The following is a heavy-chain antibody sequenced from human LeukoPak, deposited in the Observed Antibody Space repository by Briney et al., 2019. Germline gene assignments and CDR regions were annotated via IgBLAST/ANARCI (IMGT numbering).Heavy chain of an antibody. CDR2: INPNSGGT. Sequence: GASVKVSCKASGYTFTGYYMHWVRQAPGQGLGGMGWINPNSGGTNYAQKFQGRVTMTRDTSISTAYMELSRLRSDDTAVYYCAREETKYYDILTGYLGDFDYWGQGTLVTVSS. J-gene: IGHJ4*02. D-gene: IGHD3-9*01. CDR3: AREETKYYDILTGYLGDFDY. CDR1: GYTFTGYY. V-gene: IGHV1-2*02.